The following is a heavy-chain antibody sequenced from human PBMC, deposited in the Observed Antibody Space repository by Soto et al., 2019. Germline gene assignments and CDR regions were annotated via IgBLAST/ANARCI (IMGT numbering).Heavy chain of an antibody. J-gene: IGHJ4*02. CDR1: GGSISSGGYY. CDR3: ARRSSTSWSAYYFDY. CDR2: IYYSGST. D-gene: IGHD2-2*01. V-gene: IGHV4-61*08. Sequence: SETLSLTCTVPGGSISSGGYYWSWIRQPPGKGLEWIGYIYYSGSTNYNPSLKSRVTISVDTSKNQFSLKLSSVTAADTAVYYCARRSSTSWSAYYFDYWGQGTLVTVSS.